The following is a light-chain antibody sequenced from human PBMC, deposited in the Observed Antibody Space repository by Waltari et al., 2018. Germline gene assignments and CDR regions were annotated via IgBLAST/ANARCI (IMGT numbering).Light chain of an antibody. Sequence: QLVLTQSPSASASLGASVKLTCTLSSGHSSNVIAWHQQQPEKGPQYLMKVNSDGSHSKGDEITDRFSGSSSGAERYLTISNGQSEDEADYYCQTGGHGTWVFGGGTKLTVL. CDR1: SGHSSNV. J-gene: IGLJ3*02. CDR2: VNSDGSH. V-gene: IGLV4-69*01. CDR3: QTGGHGTWV.